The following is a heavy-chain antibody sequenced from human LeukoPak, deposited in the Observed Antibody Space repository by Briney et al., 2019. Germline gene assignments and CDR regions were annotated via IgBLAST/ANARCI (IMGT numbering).Heavy chain of an antibody. CDR1: GYTFTSYY. CDR3: AKDLRLIQPRYYFDY. J-gene: IGHJ4*02. V-gene: IGHV1-46*01. CDR2: INPSGGST. D-gene: IGHD5-18*01. Sequence: ASVKVSCKTSGYTFTSYYMHWVRQAPGQGLEWMGIINPSGGSTRYAQEFQGRVTMTRDTSTSTVYMELSSLRSEDTAVYYCAKDLRLIQPRYYFDYWGQGTLVTVSS.